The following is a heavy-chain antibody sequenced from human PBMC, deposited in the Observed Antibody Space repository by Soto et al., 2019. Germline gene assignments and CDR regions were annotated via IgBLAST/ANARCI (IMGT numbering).Heavy chain of an antibody. V-gene: IGHV1-46*01. CDR2: INPATGAA. CDR1: GYPVTAYY. D-gene: IGHD3-3*01. J-gene: IGHJ3*02. CDR3: ARGGGVGVAGSAAFDM. Sequence: QLHLVQSGAVVKKPGASVTVSCSASGYPVTAYYMHWVRQAPGRGLEWMGGINPATGAAKYTQTFPGRGTMTRDTATSTVFMELSGPTSEDTAFFYCARGGGVGVAGSAAFDMWGQGTVVTVSS.